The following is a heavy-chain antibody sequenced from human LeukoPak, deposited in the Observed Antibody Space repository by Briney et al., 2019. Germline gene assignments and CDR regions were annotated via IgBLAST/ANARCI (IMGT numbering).Heavy chain of an antibody. CDR1: GFTFSSYW. D-gene: IGHD2-8*01. CDR3: ARVQGHPPNGLDV. CDR2: INSDGSST. V-gene: IGHV3-74*01. J-gene: IGHJ3*01. Sequence: PGGSLRLSCAASGFTFSSYWMHWVRHAPGRGLVWVSRINSDGSSTSYADSVKGRFTISRDNAKNTLYLQMNSLRAEDTAVYYCARVQGHPPNGLDVWGQGTMATASS.